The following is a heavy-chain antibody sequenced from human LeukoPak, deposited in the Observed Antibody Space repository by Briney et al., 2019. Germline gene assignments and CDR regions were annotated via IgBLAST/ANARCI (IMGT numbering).Heavy chain of an antibody. J-gene: IGHJ4*02. V-gene: IGHV3-74*01. CDR2: IKTDGSIT. CDR3: ARSGYASGSGKFDY. Sequence: GGSLRLSCAASGFSFSVYWMHWVRQAAGKGPVGVSRIKTDGSITDYADFVKGRFTISRDNSKITLYLQMNSLRAADTALYYCARSGYASGSGKFDYWGQGTLVTVSS. D-gene: IGHD3-10*01. CDR1: GFSFSVYW.